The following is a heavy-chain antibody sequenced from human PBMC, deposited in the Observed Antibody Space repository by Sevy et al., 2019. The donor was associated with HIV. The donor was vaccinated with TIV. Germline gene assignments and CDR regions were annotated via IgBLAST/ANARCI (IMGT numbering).Heavy chain of an antibody. J-gene: IGHJ4*02. CDR3: ARNSGYSQNGELDY. CDR2: IYYSGST. Sequence: SETLSLTCTVSGGSISSYYWSWIRQPPGKGLEWIGYIYYSGSTNYNPSLKSRVTISVDTSKNQFSVKLSSVTAADTAVYYCARNSGYSQNGELDYWGQGTLVTLSS. CDR1: GGSISSYY. D-gene: IGHD5-18*01. V-gene: IGHV4-59*13.